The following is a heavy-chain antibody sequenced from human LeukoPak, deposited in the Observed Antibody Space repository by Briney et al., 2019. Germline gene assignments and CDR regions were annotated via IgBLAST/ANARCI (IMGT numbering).Heavy chain of an antibody. CDR3: ARTVGRGPGGHFDY. D-gene: IGHD4-23*01. CDR2: ISDSGSYT. J-gene: IGHJ4*02. CDR1: GFSFRGHY. Sequence: KSGGSLRLSCAASGFSFRGHYMSWIRQAPGKGLEWVAYISDSGSYTNHADSVRGRFTISRDNAKKSLFLQMINLRADDTAVYFCARTVGRGPGGHFDYWGQGALVTVSS. V-gene: IGHV3-11*03.